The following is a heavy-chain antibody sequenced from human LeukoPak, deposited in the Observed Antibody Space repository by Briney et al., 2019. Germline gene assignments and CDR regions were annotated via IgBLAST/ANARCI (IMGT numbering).Heavy chain of an antibody. CDR2: IIPIFGTA. Sequence: AASVKVSCKASGGTFSSYAISWVRQAPGQGLEWMGGIIPIFGTANYAQKFQGRVTITADKSTSTAYMELSSLRSEDTAVYYCAGTYCSGGSCARVYFDYWGQETLVTVSS. V-gene: IGHV1-69*06. D-gene: IGHD2-15*01. CDR1: GGTFSSYA. J-gene: IGHJ4*02. CDR3: AGTYCSGGSCARVYFDY.